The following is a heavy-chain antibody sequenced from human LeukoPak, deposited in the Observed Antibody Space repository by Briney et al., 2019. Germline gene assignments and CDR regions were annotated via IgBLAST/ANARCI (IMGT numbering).Heavy chain of an antibody. CDR1: GYSFTSYW. J-gene: IGHJ6*03. Sequence: PGESLKISCKGSGYSFTSYWIGWVRQMPGKGLEWMGIIYPGDSDTRYSPSFQGQFTISADQSISTAYLQWGSLKASDTAMYYCARLPGGRGYPIYYIDVWGKGTTVTVSS. V-gene: IGHV5-51*03. CDR3: ARLPGGRGYPIYYIDV. CDR2: IYPGDSDT. D-gene: IGHD5-18*01.